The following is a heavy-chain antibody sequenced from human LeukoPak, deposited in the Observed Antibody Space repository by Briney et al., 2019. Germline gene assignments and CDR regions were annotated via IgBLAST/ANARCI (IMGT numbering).Heavy chain of an antibody. V-gene: IGHV4-30-2*01. CDR1: GGSISSGGYS. CDR3: ARAITVYNWFDP. J-gene: IGHJ5*02. CDR2: IYHSGST. Sequence: NPSETLSLTCAVSGGSISSGGYSWSWIRQPPGKGLEWIGYIYHSGSTYYNPSLKSRVTISVDRSKNQFSLKLSSVTAADTAVYYCARAITVYNWFDPWGQGTLVTVSS. D-gene: IGHD3-3*01.